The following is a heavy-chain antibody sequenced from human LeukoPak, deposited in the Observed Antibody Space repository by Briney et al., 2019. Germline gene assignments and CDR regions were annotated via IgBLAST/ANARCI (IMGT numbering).Heavy chain of an antibody. CDR1: GGSISSGSYY. CDR3: ARVGDYALKD. V-gene: IGHV4-61*02. CDR2: IYTSGST. D-gene: IGHD3-16*01. J-gene: IGHJ4*02. Sequence: SETLSLTCTVSGGSISSGSYYWSWIRQPAGKGLEWIGRIYTSGSTNYNPSLKSRVTMSVDTSKNQCTLKLSSVTAADTAVYYCARVGDYALKDWGQGTLVTVSS.